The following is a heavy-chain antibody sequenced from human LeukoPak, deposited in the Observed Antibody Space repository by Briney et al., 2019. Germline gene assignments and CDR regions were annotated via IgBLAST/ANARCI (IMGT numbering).Heavy chain of an antibody. CDR1: GGSITTSAYY. Sequence: SETLSLTCAVSGGSITTSAYYLHWIRQPPGKGLEWVGTMYYSGSTYYNPSLKSRVNISLDTSKSQFSLKLSSVTAADTAVYYCARLGAYYYYYMDVWGKGTTVTVSS. CDR2: MYYSGST. CDR3: ARLGAYYYYYMDV. J-gene: IGHJ6*03. D-gene: IGHD3-16*01. V-gene: IGHV4-39*07.